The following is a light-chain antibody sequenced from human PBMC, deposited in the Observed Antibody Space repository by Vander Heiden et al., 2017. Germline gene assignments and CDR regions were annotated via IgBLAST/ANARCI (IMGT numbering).Light chain of an antibody. V-gene: IGKV1-5*03. Sequence: DIQMTQSPSTLSASVGDRVTITCRASQGNSIWLAWYQQKPGKAPNILIHKASTLQSGVPSRFSGSGSGTEFTLTINSLQPDDFATYYCQHYTSCSRTFGQGTKVEIK. CDR1: QGNSIW. CDR2: KAS. CDR3: QHYTSCSRT. J-gene: IGKJ1*01.